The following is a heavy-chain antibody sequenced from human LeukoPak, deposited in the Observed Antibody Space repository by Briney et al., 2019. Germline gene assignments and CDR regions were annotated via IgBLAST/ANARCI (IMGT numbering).Heavy chain of an antibody. CDR2: INHSGST. V-gene: IGHV4-34*01. Sequence: SETLSLTCAVYGGSFSGYYWSWIRQPPGKGLEWIGEINHSGSTKYIPSLKSRVTISLDTSKNQFSLNLSSVTAADTALYYCARQISTYWFDPWGQGTLVTVSS. J-gene: IGHJ5*02. D-gene: IGHD3-3*01. CDR1: GGSFSGYY. CDR3: ARQISTYWFDP.